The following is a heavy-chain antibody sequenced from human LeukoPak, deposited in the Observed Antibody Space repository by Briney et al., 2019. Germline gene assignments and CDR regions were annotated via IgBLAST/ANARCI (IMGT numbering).Heavy chain of an antibody. J-gene: IGHJ4*02. CDR1: GFTFSSYW. CDR2: VSYDGGTK. D-gene: IGHD4-17*01. Sequence: GGSLRLSCAASGFTFSSYWMNWARQAPGKGLEWVAVVSYDGGTKYYANSVRGRFTISRDNFKNTLYLEMNSLRTEDTAVYYCARDPIVGYGDYFDYWGQGSLVTVSS. CDR3: ARDPIVGYGDYFDY. V-gene: IGHV3-30*03.